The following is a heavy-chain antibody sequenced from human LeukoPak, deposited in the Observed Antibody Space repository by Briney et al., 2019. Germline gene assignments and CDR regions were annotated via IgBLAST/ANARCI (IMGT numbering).Heavy chain of an antibody. CDR2: IKSKTDGGTT. V-gene: IGHV3-15*01. Sequence: GGSLRLSCAASGFTFSDAWMSWVRQAPEKGLEWVGRIKSKTDGGTTDYAAPVKGRFTISRDDSKNTLYLQMNSLETEDTAVYHCTTFQLIMVRGVIIATEYFQHWGQGILVTVSP. D-gene: IGHD3-10*01. J-gene: IGHJ1*01. CDR1: GFTFSDAW. CDR3: TTFQLIMVRGVIIATEYFQH.